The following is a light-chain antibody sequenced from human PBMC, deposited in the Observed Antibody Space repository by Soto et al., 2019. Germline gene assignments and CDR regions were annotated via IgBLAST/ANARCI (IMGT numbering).Light chain of an antibody. CDR1: RSNIGDNA. V-gene: IGLV1-36*01. CDR2: YDD. J-gene: IGLJ1*01. CDR3: SAWDDSLTAYV. Sequence: QSVLTQPPSVSEAPRQRVTISCSGRRSNIGDNAVTWYQQVPGKAPKLLIYYDDLLPSGVSDRFSGSKSGTSASLAISGLQSDDEADYYCSAWDDSLTAYVFGTGTKVTVL.